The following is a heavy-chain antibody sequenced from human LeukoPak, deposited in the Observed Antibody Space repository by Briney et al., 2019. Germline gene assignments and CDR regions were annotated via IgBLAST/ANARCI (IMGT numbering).Heavy chain of an antibody. CDR1: GYTFTGYY. CDR2: INPNNGGT. J-gene: IGHJ3*02. D-gene: IGHD5-24*01. CDR3: ARVGDGLNDAFDI. Sequence: GASVKVSCKASGYTFTGYYMNWVRQAPGQGLEWMGRINPNNGGTNYAQKFQGRVTTTRDTSITTAYMELSRLRPDDTAVYYCARVGDGLNDAFDIWGQGTMVTVSS. V-gene: IGHV1-2*06.